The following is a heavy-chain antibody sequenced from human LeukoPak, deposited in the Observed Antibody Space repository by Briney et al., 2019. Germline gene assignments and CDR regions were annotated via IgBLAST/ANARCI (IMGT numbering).Heavy chain of an antibody. V-gene: IGHV4-34*01. Sequence: PSETLSLTCAVYGGSFSGYYWSWIRQPPGKGLEWIGEINHSGSTNYNPSLKSRVTISVDTSKNQFSLKLSSVTAADTAVYHCARTPRYCSGGSCXYWYFDLWGRSTLVTVSS. CDR3: ARTPRYCSGGSCXYWYFDL. CDR2: INHSGST. D-gene: IGHD2-15*01. CDR1: GGSFSGYY. J-gene: IGHJ2*01.